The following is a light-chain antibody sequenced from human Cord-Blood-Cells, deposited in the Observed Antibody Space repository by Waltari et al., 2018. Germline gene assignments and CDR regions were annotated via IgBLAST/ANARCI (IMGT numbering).Light chain of an antibody. Sequence: DIVMTQSPDSLAESLGERATINCKSSQSVLYSSNNKNYLAWYQQKPGQPPKLLIYWASTRASGVPDRFSGSGSGTDFTLTISSLQAEDVAVYYCQQYYSTPLTFGGGTKVEIK. CDR3: QQYYSTPLT. V-gene: IGKV4-1*01. CDR2: WAS. CDR1: QSVLYSSNNKNY. J-gene: IGKJ4*01.